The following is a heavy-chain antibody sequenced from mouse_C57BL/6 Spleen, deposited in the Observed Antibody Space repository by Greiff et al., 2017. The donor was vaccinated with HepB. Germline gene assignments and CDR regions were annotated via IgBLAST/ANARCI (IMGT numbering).Heavy chain of an antibody. CDR1: GFSLTSYG. V-gene: IGHV2-6-1*01. CDR2: IWSDGST. D-gene: IGHD1-1*01. Sequence: VQLKESGPGLVAPSQSLSITCTVSGFSLTSYGVHWVRQPPGKGLEWLVVIWSDGSTTYNSALKSRLSISKDNSKSQVFLKMNSLQTDDTAMYYCARHGGNYGYYAMDYWGQGTSVTVSS. CDR3: ARHGGNYGYYAMDY. J-gene: IGHJ4*01.